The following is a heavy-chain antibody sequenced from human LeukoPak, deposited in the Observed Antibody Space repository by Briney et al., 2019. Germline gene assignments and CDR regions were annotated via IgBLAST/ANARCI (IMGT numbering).Heavy chain of an antibody. CDR3: ARQGSCSNTNCNRWFDP. D-gene: IGHD2-2*01. CDR1: GYSISSGYY. J-gene: IGHJ5*02. Sequence: PSETLSLTCAVSGYSISSGYYWGWIRPPPGEGLEWIASIYHSGDSYYNSAIKSRVTISVDTSKNQFSLKVSSVTAADTSLYYCARQGSCSNTNCNRWFDPWGQGTLVIVSS. CDR2: IYHSGDS. V-gene: IGHV4-38-2*01.